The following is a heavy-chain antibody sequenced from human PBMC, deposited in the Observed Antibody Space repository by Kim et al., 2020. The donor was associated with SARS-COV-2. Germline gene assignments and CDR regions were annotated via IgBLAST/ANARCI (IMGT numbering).Heavy chain of an antibody. V-gene: IGHV4-59*11. CDR3: ARSIEVRSAYTDV. CDR2: IYYSGST. CDR1: GGSISPHY. Sequence: SETLSLTCTVFGGSISPHYWNWMRQPPGKGLEWIGYIYYSGSTNYNPSLKSRVTISVDTSKNQFSLRLSSVIASDTAMYYCARSIEVRSAYTDVWGNGT. J-gene: IGHJ6*03. D-gene: IGHD6-6*01.